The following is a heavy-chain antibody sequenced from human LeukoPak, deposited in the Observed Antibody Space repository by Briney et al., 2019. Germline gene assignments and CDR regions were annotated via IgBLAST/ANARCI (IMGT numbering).Heavy chain of an antibody. CDR1: ADSISSSRFL. D-gene: IGHD5-24*01. CDR3: ARHANYRDRGGSPSPFDF. V-gene: IGHV4-39*01. CDR2: LSDGGSP. Sequence: SETLSLTCTVSADSISSSRFLWAWLRPPPGKGLEWIASLSDGGSPKYSPSFQSRVSILTDTSKNHLPLNLKSVTAEDTAVYYCARHANYRDRGGSPSPFDFWGQGILVIVSS. J-gene: IGHJ4*02.